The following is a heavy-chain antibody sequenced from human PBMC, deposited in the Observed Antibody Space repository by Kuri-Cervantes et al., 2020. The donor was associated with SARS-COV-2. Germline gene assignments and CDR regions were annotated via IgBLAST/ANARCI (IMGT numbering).Heavy chain of an antibody. D-gene: IGHD3-9*01. Sequence: ASVKVSCKASGYTFTSYYMHWVRQAPGQGLEWMGIINPSGCSTSYAQKFQGRVTMTRDTSTSTVYMELSSLRSEDTAVYYCARKAVFLTVYPLNYYYYGMDVWGQGTMVTVSS. CDR1: GYTFTSYY. J-gene: IGHJ6*02. CDR2: INPSGCST. CDR3: ARKAVFLTVYPLNYYYYGMDV. V-gene: IGHV1-46*01.